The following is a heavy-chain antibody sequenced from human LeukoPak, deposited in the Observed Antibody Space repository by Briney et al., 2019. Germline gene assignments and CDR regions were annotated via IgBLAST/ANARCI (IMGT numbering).Heavy chain of an antibody. CDR1: GGSISSGSYY. J-gene: IGHJ4*02. D-gene: IGHD3-22*01. V-gene: IGHV4-61*02. CDR2: IYTSGST. CDR3: AREVFKYYDSSGYSNPYFDY. Sequence: SQTLSLTCTVSGGSISSGSYYWCWIRQPAGTGLEWIGRIYTSGSTNYNPSLKSRVTISVDTSKHQFSLKLSSVTAADTAVYYCAREVFKYYDSSGYSNPYFDYWGQGTLVTVSS.